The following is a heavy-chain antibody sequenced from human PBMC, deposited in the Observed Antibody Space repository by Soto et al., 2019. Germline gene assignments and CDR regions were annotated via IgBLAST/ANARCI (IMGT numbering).Heavy chain of an antibody. CDR3: ARKHPKTDIVSAYFDD. J-gene: IGHJ5*02. D-gene: IGHD2-15*01. CDR1: GYTFTTYY. CDR2: INPSSGST. V-gene: IGHV1-46*03. Sequence: ASVKVSCKASGYTFTTYYMHWVRQAPGQGLEWMGIINPSSGSTSCSQKFQGRVTMTRDTSTSTVYMELSSLTSEDTAVYYCARKHPKTDIVSAYFDDWGQGTPVTVSS.